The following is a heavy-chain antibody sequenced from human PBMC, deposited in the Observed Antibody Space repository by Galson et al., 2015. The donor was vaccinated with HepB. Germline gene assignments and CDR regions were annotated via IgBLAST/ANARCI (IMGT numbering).Heavy chain of an antibody. J-gene: IGHJ6*02. V-gene: IGHV1-46*01. Sequence: SVKVSCKASGYTFTSYYMHWVRQAPGQGLEWMGIINPSGGSTSYAQKFQGRVTMTRDTSTSTVYMELSSLRSEDTAVYYCARDLGIAVAGVVGGMDVWGQGTTVTVSS. CDR3: ARDLGIAVAGVVGGMDV. D-gene: IGHD6-19*01. CDR2: INPSGGST. CDR1: GYTFTSYY.